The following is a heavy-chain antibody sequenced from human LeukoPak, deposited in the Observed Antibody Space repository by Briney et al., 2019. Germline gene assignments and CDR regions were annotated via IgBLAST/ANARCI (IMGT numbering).Heavy chain of an antibody. D-gene: IGHD5-24*01. CDR3: ARVGLENGYRLFDY. Sequence: GGSLRLSCAASGFTFSTYAMAWVRQAPGKGLEWVSGICGHGISIYYADSVKGRFTISRDNSKSTLYLVMNTLRAEDTAVYYCARVGLENGYRLFDYWGQGTLVTVSS. J-gene: IGHJ4*02. V-gene: IGHV3-23*01. CDR2: ICGHGISI. CDR1: GFTFSTYA.